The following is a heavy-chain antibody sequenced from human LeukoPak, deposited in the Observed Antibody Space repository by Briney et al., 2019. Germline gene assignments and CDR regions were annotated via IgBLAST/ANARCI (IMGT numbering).Heavy chain of an antibody. D-gene: IGHD1-14*01. CDR3: AAQPDY. CDR2: INHSGST. Sequence: PSETLSPTCAVYGGSFSGYYWSWIRQPPGKGLEWIGEINHSGSTNYNPSLKSRVTISVDTSRNQFSLKLSSVTAADTAVYYCAAQPDYWGQGTLVTVSS. J-gene: IGHJ4*02. V-gene: IGHV4-34*01. CDR1: GGSFSGYY.